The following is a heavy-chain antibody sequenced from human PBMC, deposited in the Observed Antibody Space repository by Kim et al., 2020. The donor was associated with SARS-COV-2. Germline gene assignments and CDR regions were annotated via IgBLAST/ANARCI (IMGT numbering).Heavy chain of an antibody. J-gene: IGHJ6*02. CDR1: GFIFSHYI. D-gene: IGHD1-1*01. Sequence: GGSLRLSCAASGFIFSHYIMNWVRQAPGKGLEWVSCVSSSSSYIYYADSVKGRFTISRDNSKKSLYLQMNSLRAEDTAVYYCTRAHPLDPDYSYKGMDVWGQGATVTVSS. CDR3: TRAHPLDPDYSYKGMDV. V-gene: IGHV3-21*01. CDR2: VSSSSSYI.